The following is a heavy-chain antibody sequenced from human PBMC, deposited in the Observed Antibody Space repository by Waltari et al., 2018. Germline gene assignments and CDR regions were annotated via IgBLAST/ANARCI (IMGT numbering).Heavy chain of an antibody. D-gene: IGHD4-4*01. J-gene: IGHJ4*02. CDR2: IGTSGATT. V-gene: IGHV3-23*04. CDR1: GFTFSSYA. Sequence: VQLVESGGVLVNPGGSLRLYCSASGFTFSSYAMGWVRQAPGKGLEWISSIGTSGATTYYVDSVKGRFANSRDNSHNTLYLQMNRLRAEDTATYYCAKMRGGVTTAFDYWGQGTLVTVSS. CDR3: AKMRGGVTTAFDY.